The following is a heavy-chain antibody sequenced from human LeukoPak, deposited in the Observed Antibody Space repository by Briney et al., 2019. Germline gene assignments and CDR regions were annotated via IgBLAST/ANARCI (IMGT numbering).Heavy chain of an antibody. CDR1: GFTFSSYG. CDR3: ARDYGDSGYYYYYMDV. V-gene: IGHV3-23*01. J-gene: IGHJ6*03. Sequence: GGTLRLSCAASGFTFSSYGMSWVRQAPGKGLEWVSAISGSGGSTYYADSVKGRFTISRDNAKNSLYLQMNSLRAEDTAVYYCARDYGDSGYYYYYMDVWGKGTTVTVSS. D-gene: IGHD4-17*01. CDR2: ISGSGGST.